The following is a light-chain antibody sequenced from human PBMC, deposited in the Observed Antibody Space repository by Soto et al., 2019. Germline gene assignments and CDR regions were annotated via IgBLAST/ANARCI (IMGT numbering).Light chain of an antibody. Sequence: DIQMTQSPSSLSESVGDRVTITCRSSQSISNYLNWYQQKPGKAPKLLIYDASNLETGVPSRFSGSGSGTDFTLTISCLQSEDFATYYCQQYYSFPWTFGQGTKVDIK. CDR2: DAS. CDR3: QQYYSFPWT. CDR1: QSISNY. V-gene: IGKV1-33*01. J-gene: IGKJ1*01.